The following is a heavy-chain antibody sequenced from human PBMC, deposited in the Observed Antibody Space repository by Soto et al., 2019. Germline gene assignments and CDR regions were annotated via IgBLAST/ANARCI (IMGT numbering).Heavy chain of an antibody. D-gene: IGHD3-16*01. CDR3: ALYGGVMPFDY. CDR2: IYWNDDK. J-gene: IGHJ4*02. V-gene: IGHV2-5*01. CDR1: GFSLSTSGVG. Sequence: QITLKESGPTLVKPTQPLTLTCTFSGFSLSTSGVGVGWIRQPPGKALEWLALIYWNDDKRYSPSLKSRLTITKDTSKNQVVLTMTNMDPVDTATYYCALYGGVMPFDYWGQGTLVTVSS.